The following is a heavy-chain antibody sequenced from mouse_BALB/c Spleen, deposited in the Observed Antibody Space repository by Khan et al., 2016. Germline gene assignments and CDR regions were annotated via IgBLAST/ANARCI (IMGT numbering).Heavy chain of an antibody. CDR3: VRHEFTTAPFAY. CDR1: GYTFTECT. D-gene: IGHD1-2*01. V-gene: IGHV1-62-2*01. J-gene: IGHJ3*01. Sequence: QVQLKESGAELVKPGASVKLSCKASGYTFTECTIHWVKQRSGQGLEWIGWFYPESGSIKYNEKFKDKATLTADKSSSTVYMELRRLTSEDSAVYCCVRHEFTTAPFAYWGQGTLVTVSA. CDR2: FYPESGSI.